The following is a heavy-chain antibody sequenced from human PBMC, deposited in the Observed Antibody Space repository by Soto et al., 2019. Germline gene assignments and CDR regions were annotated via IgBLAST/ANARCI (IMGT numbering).Heavy chain of an antibody. CDR3: AKDHYGSGNNWFDP. Sequence: GGSLRLSCAASGFTFSSYAMSWVCQAPGKGLEWVSAISGSGGSTYYADSVKGRFTISRDNSKNTLYLQMNSLRAEDTAVYYCAKDHYGSGNNWFDPWGQGTLVTVSS. V-gene: IGHV3-23*01. J-gene: IGHJ5*02. CDR1: GFTFSSYA. D-gene: IGHD3-10*01. CDR2: ISGSGGST.